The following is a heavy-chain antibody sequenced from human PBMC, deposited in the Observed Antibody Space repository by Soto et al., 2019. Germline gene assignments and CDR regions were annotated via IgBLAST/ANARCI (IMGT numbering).Heavy chain of an antibody. CDR3: AKDQLSIVVVGAANYGMDV. J-gene: IGHJ6*02. V-gene: IGHV3-23*01. Sequence: EVQLLESGGGLVQPGGSLRLSCAASGFTFSSYAMSWVRQAPGKGLEWVSAISGSGGSTYYADSVKGRFTISRDNSKNTLYLQMNSLRAEDTAVYYCAKDQLSIVVVGAANYGMDVWGQGTTVTVSS. CDR1: GFTFSSYA. D-gene: IGHD2-15*01. CDR2: ISGSGGST.